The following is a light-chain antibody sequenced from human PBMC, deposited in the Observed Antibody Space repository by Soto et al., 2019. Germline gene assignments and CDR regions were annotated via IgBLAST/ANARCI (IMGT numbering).Light chain of an antibody. CDR1: QSVSSSY. V-gene: IGKV3-20*01. Sequence: ENVLTQSPGTLSLSPGERATLSCRASQSVSSSYLAWYQQKHGQAPRLLIYGASSRATGIPDRFSGSGSGTDFTLTISRLEPEDFAVYYCQQYGSSPYTFGQGIKLEIK. CDR2: GAS. J-gene: IGKJ2*01. CDR3: QQYGSSPYT.